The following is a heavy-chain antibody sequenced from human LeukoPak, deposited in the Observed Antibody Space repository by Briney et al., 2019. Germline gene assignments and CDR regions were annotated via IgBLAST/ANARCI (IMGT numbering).Heavy chain of an antibody. J-gene: IGHJ3*02. Sequence: PGGSLVPSCAASGFTFSNAWMSWVRQAPGKALEWVVRIKSKTDGGTTDYAAPVKGRFTISRDDSKNTLYLQMNSPKTEDTAVYYCTTHSSSWYAFDIWGQGTMVTVSS. CDR2: IKSKTDGGTT. CDR3: TTHSSSWYAFDI. CDR1: GFTFSNAW. D-gene: IGHD6-13*01. V-gene: IGHV3-15*01.